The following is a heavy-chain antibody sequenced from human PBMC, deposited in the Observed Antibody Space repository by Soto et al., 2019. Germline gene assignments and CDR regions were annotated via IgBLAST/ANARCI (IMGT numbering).Heavy chain of an antibody. V-gene: IGHV3-21*01. CDR3: ARGDGSGSYYNEDYYYYMDV. CDR1: GFTFSSYS. Sequence: GGSLRLSCAASGFTFSSYSMNWVRQAPGKGLEWVSSISSSSSYIYYADSVKGRFTISRDNAKNSLYLQMNSLRAEDTAVYYCARGDGSGSYYNEDYYYYMDVWGKGTTVTVSS. CDR2: ISSSSSYI. D-gene: IGHD3-10*01. J-gene: IGHJ6*03.